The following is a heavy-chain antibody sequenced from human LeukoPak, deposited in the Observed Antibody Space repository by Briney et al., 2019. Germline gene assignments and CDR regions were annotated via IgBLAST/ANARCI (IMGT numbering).Heavy chain of an antibody. CDR3: ARVVVLWFRELFPDAFDI. J-gene: IGHJ3*02. Sequence: GGSLRLSCAASGFTFSSYSMNWARQAPGKGLEWVSYISSSSSTIYYADSVKGRFTISRDNAKNSLYLQMNSLRDEDTAVYYCARVVVLWFRELFPDAFDIWGQGTMVTVSS. D-gene: IGHD3-10*01. CDR1: GFTFSSYS. V-gene: IGHV3-48*02. CDR2: ISSSSSTI.